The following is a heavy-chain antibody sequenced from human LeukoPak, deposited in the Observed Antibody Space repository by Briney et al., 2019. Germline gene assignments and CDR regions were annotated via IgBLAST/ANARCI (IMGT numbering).Heavy chain of an antibody. CDR2: INPNDGDT. D-gene: IGHD2-2*01. Sequence: ASVKVSCKASGYTFTDYYMHWVRQAPGQGFEWMGWINPNDGDTNYAQKFQGRVTMTRDTSISTAHVEVSRLRSDDTAVYYCARANFLYCSSSTCLFDYWGQGTLVTVSS. CDR1: GYTFTDYY. CDR3: ARANFLYCSSSTCLFDY. V-gene: IGHV1-2*02. J-gene: IGHJ4*02.